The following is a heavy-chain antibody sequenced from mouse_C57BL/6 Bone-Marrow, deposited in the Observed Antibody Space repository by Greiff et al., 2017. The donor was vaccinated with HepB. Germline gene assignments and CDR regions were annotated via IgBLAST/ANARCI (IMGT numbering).Heavy chain of an antibody. V-gene: IGHV5-17*01. J-gene: IGHJ3*01. CDR1: GFTFSDYG. CDR3: ARPSYYGYDGAWFAY. CDR2: ISSGSSTI. Sequence: DVKLQESGGGLVKPGGSLKLSCAASGFTFSDYGMHWVRQAPEKGLEWVAYISSGSSTIYYADTVKGRFTISRDNAKNTLFLQMTSLRSEDTAMYYCARPSYYGYDGAWFAYWGQGTLVTVSA. D-gene: IGHD2-9*01.